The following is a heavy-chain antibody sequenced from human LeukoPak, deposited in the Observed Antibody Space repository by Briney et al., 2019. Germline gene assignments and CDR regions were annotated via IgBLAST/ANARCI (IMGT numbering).Heavy chain of an antibody. D-gene: IGHD5-18*01. CDR2: IYYSGST. CDR1: GGSISSSSYY. J-gene: IGHJ3*02. CDR3: ARDRKWIPRNDAFDI. V-gene: IGHV4-39*02. Sequence: SETLSLTCTVSGGSISSSSYYWGWIRQPPGKGLEWIGSIYYSGSTYYNPSLTSRVTISVDTSKNQFSLKLSSVTAADTAVYYCARDRKWIPRNDAFDIWGQGTMVTVSS.